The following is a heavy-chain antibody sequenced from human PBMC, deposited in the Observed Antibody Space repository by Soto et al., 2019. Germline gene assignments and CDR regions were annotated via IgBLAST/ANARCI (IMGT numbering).Heavy chain of an antibody. CDR3: ARASLNDPHDCQYYRCMDV. D-gene: IGHD3-3*01. Sequence: EVQLMETGGGLVKPGGSLRLSCGASGFTFDDYSMNWVRQAPGKGLEWISAIGGTTNYIYYADSVKGRFTISRDNAKNSLYFQMYSLTFEDTAVYYCARASLNDPHDCQYYRCMDVWGRGTTVTVS. V-gene: IGHV3-21*01. CDR2: IGGTTNYI. CDR1: GFTFDDYS. J-gene: IGHJ6*02.